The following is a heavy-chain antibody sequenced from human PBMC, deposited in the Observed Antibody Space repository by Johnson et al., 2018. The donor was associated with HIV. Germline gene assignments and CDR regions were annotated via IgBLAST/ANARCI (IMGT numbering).Heavy chain of an antibody. CDR3: TTKTTVVTLGFDI. J-gene: IGHJ3*02. Sequence: VQLVESGGGLVKPGGSLRLSCAASGFTFSNAWMSWVRQAPGKGLEWVGRIKSKTDGGTTDYAAPVKGRFTISRDDSENTLYLQMNSLKTEDTAVYYCTTKTTVVTLGFDIWGQGTMVTVSS. CDR2: IKSKTDGGTT. V-gene: IGHV3-15*01. CDR1: GFTFSNAW. D-gene: IGHD4-23*01.